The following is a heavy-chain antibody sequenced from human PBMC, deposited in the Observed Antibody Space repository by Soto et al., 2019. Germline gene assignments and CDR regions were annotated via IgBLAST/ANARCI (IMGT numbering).Heavy chain of an antibody. CDR2: ISAINGAT. Sequence: QVQLVQSGGEVRKPGASVKVSCTASGYTFATYGVSWVRQAPGQGLEWVGWISAINGATSSAQKFQDRVIMTADTSTRTAFMEVRSLRSDDTAIYYCTRGESIAVAEGYWGQGTRVTVSS. D-gene: IGHD6-19*01. CDR3: TRGESIAVAEGY. V-gene: IGHV1-18*01. CDR1: GYTFATYG. J-gene: IGHJ4*02.